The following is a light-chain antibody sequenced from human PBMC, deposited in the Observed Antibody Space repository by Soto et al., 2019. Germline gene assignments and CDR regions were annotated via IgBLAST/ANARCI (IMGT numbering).Light chain of an antibody. J-gene: IGLJ3*02. CDR2: EDN. Sequence: QSVLTQPPSVSAAPGQKVTISCSGSSSNIGNRDVSWYQQFPGTAPKLLIYEDNKRPSGIPDRFSGSKSGTSATLAIAGLQTGDEDDYYCGTWDCSSLGAVVLGGGTKITVL. V-gene: IGLV1-51*02. CDR3: GTWDCSSLGAVV. CDR1: SSNIGNRD.